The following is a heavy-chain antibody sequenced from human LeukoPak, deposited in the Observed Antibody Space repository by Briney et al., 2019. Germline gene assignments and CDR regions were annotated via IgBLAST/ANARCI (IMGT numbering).Heavy chain of an antibody. CDR2: ISSDGSST. CDR1: EFTFSSYW. D-gene: IGHD3-3*01. V-gene: IGHV3-74*01. CDR3: AREDHYYGYWSGYFPVFDY. J-gene: IGHJ4*02. Sequence: GGSLRLSCAASEFTFSSYWMHWVRQAPGKGLVWVSRISSDGSSTSYADSVKGRFTISRDNAKNTLYLQMNSLRAEDTAVYYCAREDHYYGYWSGYFPVFDYWGQGTLVTVSS.